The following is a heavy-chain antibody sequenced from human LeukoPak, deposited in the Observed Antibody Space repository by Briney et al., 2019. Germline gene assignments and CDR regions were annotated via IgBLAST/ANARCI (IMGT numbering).Heavy chain of an antibody. CDR3: AKASLRYFDWFSDY. CDR1: GFTFSSYA. Sequence: GGSLRLSCAASGFTFSSYAMHWVRQAPGKGLEWVAVIPYDGSDKDYIDSVKGRFTISRDNSKNTVYLHLNSLRAEDTAVYSCAKASLRYFDWFSDYWGQGTLVTVSS. D-gene: IGHD3-9*01. V-gene: IGHV3-30*18. J-gene: IGHJ4*02. CDR2: IPYDGSDK.